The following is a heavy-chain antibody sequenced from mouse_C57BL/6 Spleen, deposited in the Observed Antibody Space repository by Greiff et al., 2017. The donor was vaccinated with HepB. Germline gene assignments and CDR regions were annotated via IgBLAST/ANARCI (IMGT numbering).Heavy chain of an antibody. CDR1: GFTFSSYT. J-gene: IGHJ1*03. CDR3: ARHESWYFDV. V-gene: IGHV5-9*01. Sequence: DVMLVESGGGLVKPGGSLKLSCAASGFTFSSYTMSWVRQTPEKRLEWVATISGGGGNTYYPDSVKGRFTISRDNAKNTLYLQMSSLRSEDTALYYCARHESWYFDVWGTGTTVTVSS. CDR2: ISGGGGNT.